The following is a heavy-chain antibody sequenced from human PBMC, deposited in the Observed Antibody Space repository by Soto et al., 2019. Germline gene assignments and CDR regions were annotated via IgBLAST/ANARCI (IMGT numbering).Heavy chain of an antibody. V-gene: IGHV1-69*12. J-gene: IGHJ6*02. CDR2: IIPIFGTA. D-gene: IGHD1-7*01. CDR1: GGTFSSYA. CDR3: AGPPELTRIYYYYGMDV. Sequence: QVQLVQSGAEVKKPGSSVKVSCKASGGTFSSYAISWVRQAPGQGLEWMGGIIPIFGTANYAQKFQGRVTITADESTRTASMELSSLRSEDTAVYYCAGPPELTRIYYYYGMDVWGPGTTVTVSS.